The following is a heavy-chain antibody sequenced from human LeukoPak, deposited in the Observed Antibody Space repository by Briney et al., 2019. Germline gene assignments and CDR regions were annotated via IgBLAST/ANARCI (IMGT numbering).Heavy chain of an antibody. J-gene: IGHJ4*02. CDR1: GYNFKNYW. V-gene: IGHV5-51*01. CDR3: ARDYGAHPEGLYYFDY. Sequence: GESLKISCQGSGYNFKNYWIGWVRQRPGKGLEWLGIIYPADSDTRYSPSFQGQVTISADNSIATAYLQWSSLKASDTAIYFCARDYGAHPEGLYYFDYWGQGSLVTVSS. D-gene: IGHD4-17*01. CDR2: IYPADSDT.